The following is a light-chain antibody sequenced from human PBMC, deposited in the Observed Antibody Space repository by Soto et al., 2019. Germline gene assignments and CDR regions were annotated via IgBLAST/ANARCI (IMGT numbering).Light chain of an antibody. CDR3: QQYSNWPLT. J-gene: IGKJ4*01. CDR1: QSVSSRY. V-gene: IGKV3-20*01. Sequence: EIVLTQSPGTLCLSPGYRATLSCRASQSVSSRYLAWYQQKPGQAPRLXSHSASSRATGIPDRFSGSGSGTDFTLTISSLKSEDFEVYYCQQYSNWPLTFGGGTKVDIK. CDR2: SAS.